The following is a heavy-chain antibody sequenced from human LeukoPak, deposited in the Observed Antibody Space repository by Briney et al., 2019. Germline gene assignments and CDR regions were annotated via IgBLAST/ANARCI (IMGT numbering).Heavy chain of an antibody. CDR2: ISSSGSNI. CDR3: ATYDSSGYSDY. J-gene: IGHJ4*02. CDR1: GFTFSNYY. V-gene: IGHV3-11*04. Sequence: GGSLRLSCAASGFTFSNYYMSWIRQAPGKGLEWVSYISSSGSNIYYADSVKGRFTISRDNAKNSLYLQMNSLRAEDTAVYYCATYDSSGYSDYWGQGTLVTVSS. D-gene: IGHD3-22*01.